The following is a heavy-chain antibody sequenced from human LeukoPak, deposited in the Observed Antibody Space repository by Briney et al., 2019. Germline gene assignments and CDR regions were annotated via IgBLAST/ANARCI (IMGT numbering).Heavy chain of an antibody. CDR1: GGSFSGYY. V-gene: IGHV4-34*01. CDR3: ARGLWAYQPLKFDY. Sequence: PSETLSLTCAVYGGSFSGYYWSWIRQPPGKGLEWIGEINHSGSTNYNPSLKSRVTISVDTSKNQFSLKLSSVTAADTAVYYCARGLWAYQPLKFDYWGQGTLVTVSS. D-gene: IGHD2-2*01. CDR2: INHSGST. J-gene: IGHJ4*02.